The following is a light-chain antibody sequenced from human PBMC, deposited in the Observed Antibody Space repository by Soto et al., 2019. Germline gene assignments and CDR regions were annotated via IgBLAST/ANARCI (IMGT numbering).Light chain of an antibody. CDR3: SSYTGGNPSYV. J-gene: IGLJ1*01. CDR2: EVT. Sequence: QSVLTQPASVSRSPGQSVTISCTGTSSDVGGYDYVSWYQQHPGKAPKLMIYEVTIRPSGVSDRFSGSKSGNTASLTVSGLQAEDEADYYCSSYTGGNPSYVFGTGTKVTVL. CDR1: SSDVGGYDY. V-gene: IGLV2-8*02.